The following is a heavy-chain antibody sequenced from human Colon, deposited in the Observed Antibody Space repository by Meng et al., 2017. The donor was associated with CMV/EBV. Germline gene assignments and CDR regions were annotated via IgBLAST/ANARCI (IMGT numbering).Heavy chain of an antibody. J-gene: IGHJ3*02. D-gene: IGHD2-2*02. CDR3: ARVRGGLCTSSSCYNAFDI. Sequence: GGSLRLSCAASGFTFGSYWMSWVRRAPGKGLEWVANIKQDGSEKYYVDSVKDRFSISRDNAKNSLYLQMDNLRAEDTAVYYCARVRGGLCTSSSCYNAFDIWGQGTVVTVSS. V-gene: IGHV3-7*01. CDR2: IKQDGSEK. CDR1: GFTFGSYW.